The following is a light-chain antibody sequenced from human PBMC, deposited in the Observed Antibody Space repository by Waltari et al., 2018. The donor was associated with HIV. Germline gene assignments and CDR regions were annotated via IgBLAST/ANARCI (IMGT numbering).Light chain of an antibody. V-gene: IGLV1-47*01. CDR1: SSNLGSNY. Sequence: QSVLTQPPSASGTPGQRVTISCSGSSSNLGSNYVYWYQQPPGTTPKLLIYRNNQRPSGVPDRIAGSKSATSASLAISGLRSEDEADFSCAACDDSLSGQVFGPGTKVTVL. CDR3: AACDDSLSGQV. CDR2: RNN. J-gene: IGLJ1*01.